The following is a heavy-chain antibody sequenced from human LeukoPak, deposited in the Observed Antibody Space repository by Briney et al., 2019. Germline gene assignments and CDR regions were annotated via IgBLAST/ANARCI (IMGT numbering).Heavy chain of an antibody. CDR3: ARSTGYSSSNAFDI. CDR1: GFTFSSYS. Sequence: GGSLRLSCAASGFTFSSYSMNWVRQAPGKGLEWVSSISSSSSYVYYADSVKGRFTISRDNAKNSLYLQMNSLRAEDTAVYYCARSTGYSSSNAFDIWGQGTMVTVSS. V-gene: IGHV3-21*01. D-gene: IGHD6-13*01. CDR2: ISSSSSYV. J-gene: IGHJ3*02.